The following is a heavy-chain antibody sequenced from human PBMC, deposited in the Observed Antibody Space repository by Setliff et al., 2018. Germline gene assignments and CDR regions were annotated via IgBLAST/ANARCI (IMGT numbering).Heavy chain of an antibody. V-gene: IGHV4-39*07. Sequence: SETLSLTCTVSGGSISSSSYYWGRIRQPPGKGLEWIGSIYYSGSTYYSPSLKSRVTISVDTSKNQFSLKLSSVTAADTAVYYCARRATYYNFWSGYYDYWGQGTLVTVSS. CDR2: IYYSGST. D-gene: IGHD3-3*01. CDR1: GGSISSSSYY. J-gene: IGHJ4*02. CDR3: ARRATYYNFWSGYYDY.